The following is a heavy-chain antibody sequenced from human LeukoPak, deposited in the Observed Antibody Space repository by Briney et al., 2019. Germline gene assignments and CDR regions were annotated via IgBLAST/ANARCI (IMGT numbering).Heavy chain of an antibody. V-gene: IGHV3-23*01. J-gene: IGHJ4*02. CDR3: AKLTMVRGAPFDY. D-gene: IGHD3-10*01. CDR1: GFTFSSYA. CDR2: ISGSGGST. Sequence: GGSLRLSCAASGFTFSSYAMSWVRQAPRRGLEWVSAISGSGGSTYYADSVKGRFTISRDNSKNTLYLQMNSLRAEDTAVYYCAKLTMVRGAPFDYWGQGILVTVSS.